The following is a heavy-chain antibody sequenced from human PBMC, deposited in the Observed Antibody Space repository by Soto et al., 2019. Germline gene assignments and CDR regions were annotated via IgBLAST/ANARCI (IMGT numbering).Heavy chain of an antibody. D-gene: IGHD6-19*01. J-gene: IGHJ4*02. V-gene: IGHV3-30-3*01. CDR1: GFTFSSYA. CDR3: ARVATSFHFRGWYDRNSGDKTADY. CDR2: ISYDGSNK. Sequence: GGSLRLSCAASGFTFSSYAMHWVRQAPGKGLEWVAVISYDGSNKYYADSVKGRFTISRDNSKNTLYLQMNSLRAEDTAVYYCARVATSFHFRGWYDRNSGDKTADYWGQGTLVTVSS.